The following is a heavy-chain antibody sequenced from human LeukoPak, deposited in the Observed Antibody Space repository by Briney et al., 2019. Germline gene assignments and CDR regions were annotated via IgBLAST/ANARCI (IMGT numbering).Heavy chain of an antibody. V-gene: IGHV3-23*01. D-gene: IGHD1-26*01. CDR2: LTGSGDNT. CDR3: AKAPFGVGATHYSDS. Sequence: GGALRLSCAASGFTFSSYGMSWVRQAPGKGLEWVSALTGSGDNTYYAYSVKGRFTISRDNSKNTLYLQMNSLRTEATAVYYCAKAPFGVGATHYSDSWGQGTLVTVSS. J-gene: IGHJ4*02. CDR1: GFTFSSYG.